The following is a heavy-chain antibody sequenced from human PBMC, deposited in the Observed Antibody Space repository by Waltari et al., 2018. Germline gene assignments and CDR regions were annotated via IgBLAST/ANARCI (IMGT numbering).Heavy chain of an antibody. Sequence: EVQLVQSGAEVKKPGEALKISCKGAGYSFTSYWSGWVRQMPGKGLEWMGVIYPGDSDTSYGPSSQGQVAISADKSISTAYLQWSSLKASDTAMYYCARSPASFGYYYYGMDVWGQGTTVTVSS. CDR1: GYSFTSYW. CDR3: ARSPASFGYYYYGMDV. D-gene: IGHD3-10*01. CDR2: IYPGDSDT. V-gene: IGHV5-51*03. J-gene: IGHJ6*02.